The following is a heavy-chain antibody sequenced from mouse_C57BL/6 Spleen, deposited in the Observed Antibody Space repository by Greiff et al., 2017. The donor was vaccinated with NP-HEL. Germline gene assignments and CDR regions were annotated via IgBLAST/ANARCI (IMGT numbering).Heavy chain of an antibody. J-gene: IGHJ4*01. CDR2: ISDGGSYT. CDR1: GFTFSSYA. CDR3: ARAMGIYYSSSLYAMDY. Sequence: EVKLVESGGGLVKPGGSLKLSCAASGFTFSSYAMSWVRQTPEKRLEWVATISDGGSYTYYPDNVKGRFTISRDNAKNNLYLQMSHLKSEDTAMYYCARAMGIYYSSSLYAMDYWGQGTSVTVSS. V-gene: IGHV5-4*03. D-gene: IGHD1-1*01.